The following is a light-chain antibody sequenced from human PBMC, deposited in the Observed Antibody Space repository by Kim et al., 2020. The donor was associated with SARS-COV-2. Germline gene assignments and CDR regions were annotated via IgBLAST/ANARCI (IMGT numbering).Light chain of an antibody. J-gene: IGKJ2*01. CDR2: AAS. CDR3: QQYGSSLYT. CDR1: QTISNNY. Sequence: LAPRERATPSCRASQTISNNYIAWYQQTPGQAPRILIYAASTRATDTPDRFSGSGSGTDFTLTISRLEPEDFAVYYCQQYGSSLYTFGQGTKLEI. V-gene: IGKV3-20*01.